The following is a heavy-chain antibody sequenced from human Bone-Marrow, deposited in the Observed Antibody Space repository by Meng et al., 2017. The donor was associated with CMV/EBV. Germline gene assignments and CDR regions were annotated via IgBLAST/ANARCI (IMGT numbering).Heavy chain of an antibody. J-gene: IGHJ6*02. CDR2: ISSSGSTI. CDR1: GFTFSSYE. Sequence: GGPLRLSCAASGFTFSSYEMNWVRQAPGKGLEWVSYISSSGSTIYYADSVKGRFTISRDNAKNSLYLQMNSLRAEDTAVYYCARSIPLVNVWGQGTTVTVSS. CDR3: ARSIPLVNV. V-gene: IGHV3-48*03. D-gene: IGHD1-26*01.